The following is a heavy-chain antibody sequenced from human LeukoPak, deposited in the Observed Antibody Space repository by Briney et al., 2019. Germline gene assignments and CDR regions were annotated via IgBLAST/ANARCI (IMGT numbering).Heavy chain of an antibody. CDR2: ITYDGYYK. V-gene: IGHV3-30*03. J-gene: IGHJ4*02. Sequence: GGSLRLSCAASGFTFTSYGMHWVRQAPGKGLEWVALITYDGYYKYYSDSVKGRFTISSDTSRNTMYLQMNSLRAEDTAVYYCARDLSPVVRASPMGYWGQGTLVTVSS. CDR3: ARDLSPVVRASPMGY. D-gene: IGHD3-10*01. CDR1: GFTFTSYG.